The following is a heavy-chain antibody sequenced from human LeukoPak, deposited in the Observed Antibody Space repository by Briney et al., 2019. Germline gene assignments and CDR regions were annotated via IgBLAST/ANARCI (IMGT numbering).Heavy chain of an antibody. CDR3: AIAITFGGVISY. J-gene: IGHJ4*02. V-gene: IGHV3-9*01. CDR2: ISWNSGSI. CDR1: GFTFDDYA. D-gene: IGHD3-16*02. Sequence: GGSLRLSCAASGFTFDDYAMHWVRQAPGKGLEWVSGISWNSGSIGYADSVKGRFTISRDNAKNSLYLQMNSLRAEDTALYYCAIAITFGGVISYWGQGTLVTVS.